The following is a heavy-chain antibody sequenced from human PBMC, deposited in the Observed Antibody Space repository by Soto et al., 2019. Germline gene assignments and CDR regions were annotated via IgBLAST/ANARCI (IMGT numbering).Heavy chain of an antibody. D-gene: IGHD3-10*01. CDR2: INAGNGNT. Sequence: QVQLVQSGAEVKKPGASVKVSCKASGYTFTSYAMHWVRQAPGQRLEWMGWINAGNGNTKYSQKFQGRVTITRDTSASTAYMELSSLRSEDTAVYYCARDSCSDTRSVRVVTFDIWGQGTMVTVSS. CDR1: GYTFTSYA. V-gene: IGHV1-3*01. J-gene: IGHJ3*02. CDR3: ARDSCSDTRSVRVVTFDI.